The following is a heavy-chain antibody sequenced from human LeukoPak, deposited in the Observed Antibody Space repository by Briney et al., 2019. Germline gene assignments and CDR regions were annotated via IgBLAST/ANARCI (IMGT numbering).Heavy chain of an antibody. CDR2: IIPIFGTA. CDR1: GCTFSSYA. D-gene: IGHD2-2*02. Sequence: ASVKVSCKASGCTFSSYAISWVRQAPGQGLEGMGRIIPIFGTANYAQKFQGRVTITTDESTNTAYIELSSMRSEDTAVYYCARKWVGQGSSVVVVPAAIPFDYWGQGTLVTVSS. V-gene: IGHV1-69*05. J-gene: IGHJ4*02. CDR3: ARKWVGQGSSVVVVPAAIPFDY.